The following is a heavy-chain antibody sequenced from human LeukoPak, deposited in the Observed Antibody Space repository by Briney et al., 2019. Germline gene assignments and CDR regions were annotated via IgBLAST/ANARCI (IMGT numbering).Heavy chain of an antibody. D-gene: IGHD3-10*01. CDR1: GYTFTSYG. V-gene: IGHV1-18*01. CDR2: ISAYNGNT. Sequence: ASVKVSCKASGYTFTSYGISWVRQAPGQGLEWMVWISAYNGNTNYAQKLQGRVTLTTDTSSRTAYMELRSLRSDDTAVYYCVRDLGRILIVREVIIRLEPLGQWGQGPLVTVSS. CDR3: VRDLGRILIVREVIIRLEPLGQ. J-gene: IGHJ1*01.